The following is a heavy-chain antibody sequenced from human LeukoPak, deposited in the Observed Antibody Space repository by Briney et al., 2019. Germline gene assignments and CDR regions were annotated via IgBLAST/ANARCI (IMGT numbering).Heavy chain of an antibody. V-gene: IGHV4-38-2*02. J-gene: IGHJ5*02. D-gene: IGHD1-26*01. Sequence: SETLSLTCSVSGYSISSGYYWGWIRQPPGKGLEWIGSFYHGGSTYYNPSLKSRVTISVDTSKNQFSLKLISVTAVDTAVYYCARDGSRWFDPWGQGTLVTVSS. CDR1: GYSISSGYY. CDR2: FYHGGST. CDR3: ARDGSRWFDP.